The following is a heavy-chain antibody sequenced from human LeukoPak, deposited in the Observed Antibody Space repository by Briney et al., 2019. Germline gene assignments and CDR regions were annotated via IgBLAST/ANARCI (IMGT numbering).Heavy chain of an antibody. V-gene: IGHV4-34*01. D-gene: IGHD4-17*01. CDR2: INHSGST. Sequence: SETLSLTCAVYGGSFSGYYWSWIRQPPGKGLEWIGEINHSGSTNYNPSLKSRVTISVDTSKNQFSLKLSSVTAADTAVYYCARDSYYGDPIGIDVWGQGTTVTVSS. CDR3: ARDSYYGDPIGIDV. CDR1: GGSFSGYY. J-gene: IGHJ6*02.